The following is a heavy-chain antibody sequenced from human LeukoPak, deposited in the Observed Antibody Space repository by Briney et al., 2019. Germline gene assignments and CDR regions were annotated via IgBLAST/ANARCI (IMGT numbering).Heavy chain of an antibody. CDR2: ISAYNGNT. CDR3: ARDPDCGSTSCYYAWFDP. J-gene: IGHJ5*02. V-gene: IGHV1-18*01. D-gene: IGHD2-2*01. CDR1: GYTFTSYG. Sequence: ASVKVSCKASGYTFTSYGISWVRQAPGQGLEWMGWISAYNGNTNYAQKLQGRVTMTTDTSTSTAYMELRSLRSDDTAVYYCARDPDCGSTSCYYAWFDPWGQGTLVTVSS.